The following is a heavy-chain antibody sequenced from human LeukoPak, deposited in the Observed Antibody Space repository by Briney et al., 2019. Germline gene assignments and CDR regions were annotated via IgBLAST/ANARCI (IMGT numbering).Heavy chain of an antibody. V-gene: IGHV3-53*01. CDR2: IYSGGST. D-gene: IGHD4-17*01. CDR3: ARVLWNGDYPRFDY. CDR1: GFTVSSNY. J-gene: IGHJ4*02. Sequence: GGSLRLSCAASGFTVSSNYMSWVRQAPGKGLEWISIIYSGGSTYYADSVKGRFTISRDNSRNTLYLQMNSLRAEDTAVYYCARVLWNGDYPRFDYWGQGTLVTVSS.